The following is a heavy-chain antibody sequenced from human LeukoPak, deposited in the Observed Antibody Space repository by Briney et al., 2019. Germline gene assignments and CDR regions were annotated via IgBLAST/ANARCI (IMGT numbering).Heavy chain of an antibody. CDR3: ARDRYDYVWGSYRRPFHFDY. V-gene: IGHV3-7*01. CDR1: GFTFSSYW. J-gene: IGHJ4*02. CDR2: IKQDGSEK. Sequence: GGSLRLSCAASGFTFSSYWMSWVRQAPGKGLEWVANIKQDGSEKYYVDSVKGRFTISRDNAKNSLYLQMNSLRAEDTAVYYCARDRYDYVWGSYRRPFHFDYWGQGTLVTVSS. D-gene: IGHD3-16*02.